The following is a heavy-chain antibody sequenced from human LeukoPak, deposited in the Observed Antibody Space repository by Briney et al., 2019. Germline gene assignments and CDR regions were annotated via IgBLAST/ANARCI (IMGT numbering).Heavy chain of an antibody. D-gene: IGHD4/OR15-4a*01. J-gene: IGHJ6*02. CDR3: AAVPLTYHGDYYYYGMDV. V-gene: IGHV1-58*01. Sequence: GASVKVSCKVSGVTFSGSAVQWVRQARGLEWIGWIVVGSGNTNHAQKFQERVTFTRDMSTSTAYMELSSLRSEDTAVYYCAAVPLTYHGDYYYYGMDVWGQGTTVTVSS. CDR1: GVTFSGSA. CDR2: IVVGSGNT.